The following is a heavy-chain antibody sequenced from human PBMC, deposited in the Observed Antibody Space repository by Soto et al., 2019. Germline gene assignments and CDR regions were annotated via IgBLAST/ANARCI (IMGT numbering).Heavy chain of an antibody. D-gene: IGHD5-18*01. CDR1: GGSISSGGYY. J-gene: IGHJ6*02. CDR2: IYYTGST. Sequence: QVQLQESGPGLVKPSQTLSLTCSVSGGSISSGGYYWNWIRQKPGKGLEWIGHIYYTGSTNYNPSLKSQVNMSVDTSKNQFSRKLSSVIAADTAVYYCARYSYGSPGMDVWGQGTTVTVSS. CDR3: ARYSYGSPGMDV. V-gene: IGHV4-31*01.